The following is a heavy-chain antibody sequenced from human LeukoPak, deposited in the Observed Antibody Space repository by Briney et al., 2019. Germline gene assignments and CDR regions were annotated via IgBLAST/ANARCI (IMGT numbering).Heavy chain of an antibody. CDR3: ARDHGYCSSTSCRSADAFDI. CDR1: GGSISSYY. CDR2: IYTSGST. D-gene: IGHD2-2*03. J-gene: IGHJ3*02. Sequence: SETLSLTCTVSGGSISSYYWSWIRQPAGKGLEWIGRIYTSGSTNYNPSLKSRVTMSVDTSKNQFSLKLSSVTAADTAVYYCARDHGYCSSTSCRSADAFDIWGQGTMVTVSS. V-gene: IGHV4-4*07.